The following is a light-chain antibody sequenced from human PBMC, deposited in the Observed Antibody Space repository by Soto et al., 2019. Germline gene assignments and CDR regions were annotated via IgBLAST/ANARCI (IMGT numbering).Light chain of an antibody. CDR2: DTS. CDR3: QQRSNWPPIT. J-gene: IGKJ5*01. CDR1: QFVSSR. V-gene: IGKV3-11*01. Sequence: DIVVTQSPATLSASPGERVTLSCRASQFVSSRLAWYQQRPGQVPRLLIYDTSTRAPGIPARFSGSGSGTDFTLTISSLEPEDFAVYYCQQRSNWPPITFGQGTRLEIK.